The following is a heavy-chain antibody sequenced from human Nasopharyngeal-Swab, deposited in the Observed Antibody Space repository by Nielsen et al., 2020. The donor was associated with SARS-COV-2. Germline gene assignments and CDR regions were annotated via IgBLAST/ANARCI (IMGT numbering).Heavy chain of an antibody. CDR1: GFTFSSYA. CDR3: AKDPGYCSSTSCYSNWFDP. CDR2: ISGSGGST. J-gene: IGHJ5*02. V-gene: IGHV3-23*01. D-gene: IGHD2-2*03. Sequence: ESLKISCAASGFTFSSYATSWVRQAPGKGLEWVSAISGSGGSTYYADSVKGRFTISRDNSKNTLYLQMNSLRAEDTAVYYCAKDPGYCSSTSCYSNWFDPWGQGTLVTVSS.